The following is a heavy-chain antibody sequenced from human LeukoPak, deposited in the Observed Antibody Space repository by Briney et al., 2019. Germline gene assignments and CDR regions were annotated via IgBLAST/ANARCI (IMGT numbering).Heavy chain of an antibody. CDR3: ATDSPGQDY. Sequence: PGGSLRLSCAASGFTFSTYAMHWVRQAPGKGLEYVSSISAGGGSTYYANSLKGRFTISRDNSKNTLYLQMGSLRAEDMAAYYCATDSPGQDYWGQGTLVTVSS. J-gene: IGHJ4*02. V-gene: IGHV3-64*01. CDR2: ISAGGGST. CDR1: GFTFSTYA.